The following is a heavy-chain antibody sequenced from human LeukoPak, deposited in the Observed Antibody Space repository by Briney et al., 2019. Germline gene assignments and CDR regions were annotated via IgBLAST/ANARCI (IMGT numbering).Heavy chain of an antibody. CDR1: GGSFSGYY. V-gene: IGHV4-59*01. J-gene: IGHJ4*02. D-gene: IGHD3-16*01. CDR2: SGSA. Sequence: PSETLSLTCAVYGGSFSGYYWTWIRQPPGKGLEWIGYSGSASYNPSLKSRLTISVDTSNNLLSLRLTSVTAADTAVYYCARVVSATMILDSWGRGTLVTVSA. CDR3: ARVVSATMILDS.